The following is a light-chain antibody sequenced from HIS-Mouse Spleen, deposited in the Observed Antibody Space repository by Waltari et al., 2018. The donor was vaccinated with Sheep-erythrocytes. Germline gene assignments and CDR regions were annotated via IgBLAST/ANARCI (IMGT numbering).Light chain of an antibody. V-gene: IGLV2-14*03. Sequence: QSALTQPASVSGSPGQWITISCTGTSRDVGGYNDVPWYQQHPGKAPKLMIYDVSNRPSGVSNRFSGSKSGNTASLTISGLQAEDEADYYCSSYTSSSTWVFGGGTKLTVL. CDR2: DVS. J-gene: IGLJ3*02. CDR1: SRDVGGYND. CDR3: SSYTSSSTWV.